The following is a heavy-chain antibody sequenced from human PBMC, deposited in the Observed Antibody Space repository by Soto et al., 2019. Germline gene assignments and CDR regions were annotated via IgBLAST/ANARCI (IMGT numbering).Heavy chain of an antibody. V-gene: IGHV4-59*08. CDR2: IYYSGST. CDR3: ARHGVDIVATTDY. CDR1: GGSISSYY. Sequence: SETLSLTCTVSGGSISSYYWSWIRQSPGKGLEWIGYIYYSGSTNYNPSLKSRVTISVDTSKNQFSLKLSSVTAADTAVYYCARHGVDIVATTDYWGQGTLVTVSS. D-gene: IGHD5-12*01. J-gene: IGHJ4*02.